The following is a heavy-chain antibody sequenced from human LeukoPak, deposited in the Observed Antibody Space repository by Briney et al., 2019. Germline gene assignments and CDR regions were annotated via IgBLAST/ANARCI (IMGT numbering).Heavy chain of an antibody. CDR2: ISRNGGIT. V-gene: IGHV3-64D*06. Sequence: GGSLRLSCAASGFTFSSYEMNWVRQAPGKGLEYVSTISRNGGITYYADSVKGRFTISRDNSKNTLYLQMSSLRAEDTAVYYCVKVEGDLVWFGELFSSFDIWGQGTMVTVSS. CDR3: VKVEGDLVWFGELFSSFDI. J-gene: IGHJ3*02. CDR1: GFTFSSYE. D-gene: IGHD3-10*01.